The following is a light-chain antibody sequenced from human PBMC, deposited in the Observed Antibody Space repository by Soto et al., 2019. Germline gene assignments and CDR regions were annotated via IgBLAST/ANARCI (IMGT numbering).Light chain of an antibody. Sequence: QSVLTQPPSASGTPGQSVTISCSGSISNIGSNTVNWYQQFPGTAPKLVIYSSNQRPSGVPDRFSASKSGTSASLAISGLQSEDEADYYCATWDDSLNGHVFGTGTKLTVL. CDR3: ATWDDSLNGHV. V-gene: IGLV1-44*01. J-gene: IGLJ1*01. CDR1: ISNIGSNT. CDR2: SSN.